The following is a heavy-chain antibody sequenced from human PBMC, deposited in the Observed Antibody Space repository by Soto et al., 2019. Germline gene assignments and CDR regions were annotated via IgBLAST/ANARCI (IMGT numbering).Heavy chain of an antibody. D-gene: IGHD6-19*01. CDR1: SGSIKTDVW. CDR3: ARDAAVAGETDRFDS. V-gene: IGHV4-4*02. J-gene: IGHJ4*02. Sequence: SETLSLTCTVSSGSIKTDVWWSWLRRPPGKGLEWIGEIYQNGHTNYNPSLKSRVTMSVDKSKNQFSLMLTSVTAADTAMYYCARDAAVAGETDRFDSWGQGILVTVSS. CDR2: IYQNGHT.